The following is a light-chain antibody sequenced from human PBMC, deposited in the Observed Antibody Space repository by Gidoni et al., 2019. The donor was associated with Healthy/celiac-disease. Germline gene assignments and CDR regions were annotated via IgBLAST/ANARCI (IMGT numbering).Light chain of an antibody. CDR2: EVS. Sequence: QSALTQPASVSGSPGQSITISCTGTSSNVGGYRYVSWYQQHPGKAPKLMIYEVSHRPSGISNRFSGSKSGNTASLTISALQAEDEADYYCSSYTTNSAKVFGTGTKVTVL. CDR1: SSNVGGYRY. J-gene: IGLJ1*01. V-gene: IGLV2-14*01. CDR3: SSYTTNSAKV.